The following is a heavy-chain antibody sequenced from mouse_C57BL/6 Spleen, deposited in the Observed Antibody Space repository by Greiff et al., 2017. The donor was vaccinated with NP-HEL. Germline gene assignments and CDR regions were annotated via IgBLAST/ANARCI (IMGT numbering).Heavy chain of an antibody. J-gene: IGHJ3*01. CDR2: ISSGGSYT. CDR1: GFTFSSYG. V-gene: IGHV5-6*01. CDR3: ARGGNSSGYLFAY. Sequence: EVNVVESGGDLVKPGGSLKLSCAASGFTFSSYGMSWVRQTPDKRLEWVATISSGGSYTYYPDSVKGRFTISRDNAKNTLYLQMSSLKSEDTAMYYCARGGNSSGYLFAYWGQGTLVTVSA. D-gene: IGHD3-2*02.